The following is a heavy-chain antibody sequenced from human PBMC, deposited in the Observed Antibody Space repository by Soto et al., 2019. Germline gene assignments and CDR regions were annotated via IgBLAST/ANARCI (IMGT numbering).Heavy chain of an antibody. D-gene: IGHD6-13*01. Sequence: SETLSLTCTVSGGATSSSSSYWGWIRQPPGKGLEWIGSIYYSGNTYYNPSLKSRVTISVDMSKNQFSLNLTSVTAADTAVYYCARQSVAAAFDYWGQGTLVTVSS. CDR3: ARQSVAAAFDY. J-gene: IGHJ4*02. CDR2: IYYSGNT. V-gene: IGHV4-39*01. CDR1: GGATSSSSSY.